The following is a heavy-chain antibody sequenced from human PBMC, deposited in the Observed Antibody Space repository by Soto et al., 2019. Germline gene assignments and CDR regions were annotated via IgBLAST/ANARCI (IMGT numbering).Heavy chain of an antibody. CDR2: ISYDGSNK. CDR3: AKGFSYSVIDY. J-gene: IGHJ4*02. CDR1: GFTFSTYG. V-gene: IGHV3-30*18. D-gene: IGHD5-18*01. Sequence: QVQLVESGGGVVQPWRSLRLSCAASGFTFSTYGMHWVRQAPGKGLEWVAVISYDGSNKYYADSVKGRYTISRDNSKNTLYLQMSSLRAEDTAVYYWAKGFSYSVIDYWGQGTLVTVSS.